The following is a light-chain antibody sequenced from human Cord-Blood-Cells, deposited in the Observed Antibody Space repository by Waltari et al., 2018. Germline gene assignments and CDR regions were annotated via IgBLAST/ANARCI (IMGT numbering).Light chain of an antibody. V-gene: IGKV3-20*01. J-gene: IGKJ4*01. CDR3: QQYGSSPLT. Sequence: ESVLTQSPGTLSLSPGERPTLSCRTFRGVSSCYLACYQQKPGQAPRLLIYGASSRATGIPDRFSGSGSGTDFTLTISRLEPEDFAVYYCQQYGSSPLTFGGGTKVEIK. CDR2: GAS. CDR1: RGVSSCY.